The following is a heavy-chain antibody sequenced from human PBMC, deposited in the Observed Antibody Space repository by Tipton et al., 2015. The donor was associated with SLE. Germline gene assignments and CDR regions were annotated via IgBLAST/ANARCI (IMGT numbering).Heavy chain of an antibody. CDR1: GDSINSYY. J-gene: IGHJ3*02. D-gene: IGHD3-10*01. V-gene: IGHV4-59*01. Sequence: TLSLTCTVSGDSINSYYWSWIRQPPGKGLEWIGYIYNIGVTNYNPSLKSRVTISVDASKDQLSLRLNSVTAADTAVYYCARSNIIEPGAFDIWGQGTMVTVSS. CDR2: IYNIGVT. CDR3: ARSNIIEPGAFDI.